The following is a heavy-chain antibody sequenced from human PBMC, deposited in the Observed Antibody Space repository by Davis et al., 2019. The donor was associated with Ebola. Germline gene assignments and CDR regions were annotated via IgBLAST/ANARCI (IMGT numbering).Heavy chain of an antibody. V-gene: IGHV3-23*01. D-gene: IGHD6-19*01. Sequence: GESLKISCAASGFIFSSYVMSWVRQAPGKGLEWVSTVGLSADTYYADYVKGRFTISRDNSKNTLYLQMNSLRVEDTAIYYCAKDTSNVWFDVWGPGTMVTVSS. J-gene: IGHJ3*01. CDR3: AKDTSNVWFDV. CDR2: VGLSADT. CDR1: GFIFSSYV.